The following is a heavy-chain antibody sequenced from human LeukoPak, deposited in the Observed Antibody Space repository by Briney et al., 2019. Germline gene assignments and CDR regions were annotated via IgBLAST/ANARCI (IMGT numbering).Heavy chain of an antibody. CDR3: ARRNGDDLGTFDC. V-gene: IGHV3-74*01. CDR1: GFIFSSYW. CDR2: INSDGSST. Sequence: GGSLRLSCAASGFIFSSYWMHWVRQVPGKRLVWVSRINSDGSSTSYADSVKGRFTISRDNAKNTLYLQMNSLRAEDTALYYCARRNGDDLGTFDCWGQGTLVTVSS. J-gene: IGHJ4*02. D-gene: IGHD3-16*01.